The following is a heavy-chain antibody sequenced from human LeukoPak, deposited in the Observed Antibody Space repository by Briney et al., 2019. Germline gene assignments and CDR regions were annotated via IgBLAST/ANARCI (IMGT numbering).Heavy chain of an antibody. V-gene: IGHV3-21*01. CDR3: ARDGIVGATAFDY. CDR2: ISSSNSYI. Sequence: GGSLRLSCAASGFTFSSYSMNWVRQAPGKGLEWVSSISSSNSYIYYADSVKGRFTISRDNAKDSLYLQMNSLRAEDTAVYYCARDGIVGATAFDYWGQGTLVTVSS. J-gene: IGHJ4*02. D-gene: IGHD1-26*01. CDR1: GFTFSSYS.